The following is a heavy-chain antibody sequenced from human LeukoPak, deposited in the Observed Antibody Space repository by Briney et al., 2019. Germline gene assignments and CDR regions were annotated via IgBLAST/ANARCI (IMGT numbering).Heavy chain of an antibody. J-gene: IGHJ4*02. D-gene: IGHD2/OR15-2a*01. CDR3: ARAGYSNRWDGVDY. V-gene: IGHV5-51*01. CDR1: GYSFTNYW. CDR2: IYPGDSDT. Sequence: GESLKISCKGSGYSFTNYWIGWVRQMPGKGLEFMGIIYPGDSDTRYSPSFQGQVTISVDKSINTAYLQWSSLKASDSAMYYCARAGYSNRWDGVDYWGQGTLVTVSS.